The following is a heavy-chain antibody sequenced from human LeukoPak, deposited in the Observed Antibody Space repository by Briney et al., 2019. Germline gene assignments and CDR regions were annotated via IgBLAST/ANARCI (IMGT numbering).Heavy chain of an antibody. Sequence: GXLRLXXXXSGFTFXXYAMSWVRQAPGKGLEWVSAISGSGGSKYYADSVKGRFTISRDNSKNTLYLQMNSLRAEDTAVYYCAKPFRSDPFDYWGQGTLVTVSS. D-gene: IGHD6-19*01. CDR3: AKPFRSDPFDY. CDR1: GFTFXXYA. V-gene: IGHV3-23*01. CDR2: ISGSGGSK. J-gene: IGHJ4*02.